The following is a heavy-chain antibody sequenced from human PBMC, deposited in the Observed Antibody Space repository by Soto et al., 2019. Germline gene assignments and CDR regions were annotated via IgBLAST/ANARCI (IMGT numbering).Heavy chain of an antibody. J-gene: IGHJ6*02. CDR1: GGSIRSGADY. V-gene: IGHV4-31*03. Sequence: QVQLQEAGPVLVEPSQTLSLTCTVSGGSIRSGADYWSWIRQHPGKGLEWFGYMYYRGSTYYNPSLKSRVTMSVDTSKNQLSLKLSSVTAADTAVYYCASIGVATLSRTGPPSLYYKYCMDVWGQGTPVTGSS. CDR3: ASIGVATLSRTGPPSLYYKYCMDV. D-gene: IGHD5-12*01. CDR2: MYYRGST.